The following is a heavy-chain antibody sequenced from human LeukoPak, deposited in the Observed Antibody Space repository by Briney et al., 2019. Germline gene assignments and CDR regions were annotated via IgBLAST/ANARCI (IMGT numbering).Heavy chain of an antibody. CDR3: AMVQNLEWLFGWFDP. D-gene: IGHD3-3*01. CDR1: GYTFTSYY. V-gene: IGHV1-46*01. CDR2: INPSGGST. Sequence: GASVKVSCKASGYTFTSYYMHWVRQAPGQGLEWMGIINPSGGSTSYAQKFQGRVTMTRDTSTSTVYMELSSLRSEDTAVYYCAMVQNLEWLFGWFDPWGQGTLATVSS. J-gene: IGHJ5*02.